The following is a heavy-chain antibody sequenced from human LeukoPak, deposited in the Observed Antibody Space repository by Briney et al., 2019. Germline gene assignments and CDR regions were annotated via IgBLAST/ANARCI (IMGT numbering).Heavy chain of an antibody. CDR3: ARDILNYYGSGRDIDY. D-gene: IGHD3-10*01. CDR2: ISSSGSTI. CDR1: GFTFSSYV. J-gene: IGHJ4*02. Sequence: PGGSLRLSCAASGFTFSSYVMNWVRQAPGKGLEWVTYISSSGSTIYYANSVKGRSTISRDNAKNSLYLQMNSLRAEDTAVYYCARDILNYYGSGRDIDYWGQGTLVTVSS. V-gene: IGHV3-48*03.